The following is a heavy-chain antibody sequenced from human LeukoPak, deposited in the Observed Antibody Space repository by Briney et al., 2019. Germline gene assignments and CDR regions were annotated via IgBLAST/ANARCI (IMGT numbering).Heavy chain of an antibody. J-gene: IGHJ4*02. V-gene: IGHV3-49*04. D-gene: IGHD6-6*01. CDR2: IRSKAYGGTT. Sequence: GGSLRLSCAASGFTFSSYAMSWVRQAPGKGLEWVGFIRSKAYGGTTEYAASVKGRFTISRDDSKSIAYLQMNSLKTEDTAVYYCTSNTKAYSSSSIVDYWGQGTLVTVSS. CDR3: TSNTKAYSSSSIVDY. CDR1: GFTFSSYA.